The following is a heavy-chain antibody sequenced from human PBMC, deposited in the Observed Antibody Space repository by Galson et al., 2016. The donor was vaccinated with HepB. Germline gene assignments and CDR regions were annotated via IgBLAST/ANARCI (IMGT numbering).Heavy chain of an antibody. V-gene: IGHV3-21*01. CDR3: VRGVFDS. Sequence: SLRLSCAASGFDFSSYGMNWVRQAPGKGLEWVSSLSGTTNYVFYADSVKGRFTISRDNAKNSVYLQMNGLTAEDTAFYYCVRGVFDSWGQGTLVTVSS. CDR1: GFDFSSYG. CDR2: LSGTTNYV. J-gene: IGHJ4*02.